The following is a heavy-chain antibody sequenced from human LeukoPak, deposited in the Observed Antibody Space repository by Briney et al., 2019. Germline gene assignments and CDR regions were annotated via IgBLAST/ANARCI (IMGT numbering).Heavy chain of an antibody. CDR2: MNPNSGNT. J-gene: IGHJ6*02. Sequence: ASVKVSCKASGYTFTSYDINWVRQATGQGLEWMGWMNPNSGNTGYAQKFQGRVTMTRNTSISTAYMELSSLRSEDTAVYYCASGGLSHYYYYGMDVWGQGTTVTVSS. CDR1: GYTFTSYD. CDR3: ASGGLSHYYYYGMDV. V-gene: IGHV1-8*01.